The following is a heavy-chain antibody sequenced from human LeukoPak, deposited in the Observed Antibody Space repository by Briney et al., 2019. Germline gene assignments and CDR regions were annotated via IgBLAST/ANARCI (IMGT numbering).Heavy chain of an antibody. Sequence: GRSLRLSCAASGFTFSSYAMHWVRQAPGKGLEWVAVIWYDGSNKYYADSVKGRFTISRDNSKNTLYLQMNSLRAEDTAVYYCARGGEYQLPSDTDYWGQGTLVTVSS. CDR3: ARGGEYQLPSDTDY. V-gene: IGHV3-33*08. D-gene: IGHD2-2*01. J-gene: IGHJ4*02. CDR2: IWYDGSNK. CDR1: GFTFSSYA.